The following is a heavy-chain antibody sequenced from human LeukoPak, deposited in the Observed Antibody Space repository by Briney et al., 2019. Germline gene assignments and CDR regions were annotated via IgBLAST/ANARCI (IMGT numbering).Heavy chain of an antibody. CDR2: ISYDGSNK. CDR3: ARGSPAAVDGAFDI. D-gene: IGHD2-2*01. CDR1: GFTFSSYA. J-gene: IGHJ3*02. V-gene: IGHV3-30-3*01. Sequence: QSGGSLRLSCAASGFTFSSYAMSWVRQAPGKGLEWVAVISYDGSNKYYADSVKGRFTISRDNSKNTLYLQMNSLRAEDTAVYYCARGSPAAVDGAFDIWGQGTMVTVSS.